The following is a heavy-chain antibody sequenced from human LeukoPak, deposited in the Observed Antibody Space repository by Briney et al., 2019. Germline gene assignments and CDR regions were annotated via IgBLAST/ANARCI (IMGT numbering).Heavy chain of an antibody. V-gene: IGHV3-48*01. Sequence: GGSLRLSCAASGFTFSSYSMNWVRQAPGKGLEWVSYISSSSSTIYYADSVKGRFTISRDNAKNSLYLQMNSLRAEDTAVYYCAGDPINYDYVWGSYRRYFDYWGQGTLVTVSS. CDR2: ISSSSSTI. J-gene: IGHJ4*02. CDR1: GFTFSSYS. CDR3: AGDPINYDYVWGSYRRYFDY. D-gene: IGHD3-16*02.